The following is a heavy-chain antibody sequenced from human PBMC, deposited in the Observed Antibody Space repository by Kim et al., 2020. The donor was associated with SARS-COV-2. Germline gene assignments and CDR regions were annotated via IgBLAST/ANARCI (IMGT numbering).Heavy chain of an antibody. Sequence: GGSLRLSCAASGFMFTDYWMSWVRQAPGKGLEWVAIIKRDGSEKHYVDSVRCRFTISRDNTERSVFLQMNSLRAEDTAVYYCVRDVPYYYDKKSDFGLDVWGQGTTVTVSS. CDR2: IKRDGSEK. J-gene: IGHJ6*02. CDR1: GFMFTDYW. D-gene: IGHD3-22*01. CDR3: VRDVPYYYDKKSDFGLDV. V-gene: IGHV3-7*03.